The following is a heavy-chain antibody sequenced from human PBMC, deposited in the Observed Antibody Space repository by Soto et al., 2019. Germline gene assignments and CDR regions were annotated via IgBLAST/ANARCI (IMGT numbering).Heavy chain of an antibody. CDR1: GYSFAGYF. Sequence: ASVKVSCKAAGYSFAGYFVHWVRQAPGQGLEWMGWINPNNGDTNYSQKFQGRVSMTRATPINTAYMELSRLISDDTAVYYCARDFVGVVMDYGMDVWGQGTTVTVSS. D-gene: IGHD2-15*01. CDR2: INPNNGDT. J-gene: IGHJ6*02. V-gene: IGHV1-2*02. CDR3: ARDFVGVVMDYGMDV.